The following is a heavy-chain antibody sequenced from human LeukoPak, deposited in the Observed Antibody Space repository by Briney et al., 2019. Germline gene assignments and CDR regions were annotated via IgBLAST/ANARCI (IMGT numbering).Heavy chain of an antibody. Sequence: ASAKVSCKASGYTFTGYYMHWVRQAPGQGLEWMGRINPNSGGTNYAQKFQGRVTMTRDTSISTAYMELSRLRSDDTAVYYCARDRIVTTPSYYYYGMDVWGQGTTVTVSS. CDR2: INPNSGGT. V-gene: IGHV1-2*06. CDR1: GYTFTGYY. D-gene: IGHD4-11*01. CDR3: ARDRIVTTPSYYYYGMDV. J-gene: IGHJ6*02.